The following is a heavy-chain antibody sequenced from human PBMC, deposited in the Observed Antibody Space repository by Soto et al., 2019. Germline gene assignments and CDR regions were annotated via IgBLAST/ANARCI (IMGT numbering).Heavy chain of an antibody. Sequence: GGSLRLSCAASGFTFSSYGMHWVRQAPGKGLEWVAVISYDGSNKYYADSVKGRFTISRDNSKNTLYLQMNRLRAEDTAVYYCAKKFYYDILTGYNYYYYYGMDVWGQGTTVTVSS. J-gene: IGHJ6*02. V-gene: IGHV3-30*18. CDR2: ISYDGSNK. CDR1: GFTFSSYG. D-gene: IGHD3-9*01. CDR3: AKKFYYDILTGYNYYYYYGMDV.